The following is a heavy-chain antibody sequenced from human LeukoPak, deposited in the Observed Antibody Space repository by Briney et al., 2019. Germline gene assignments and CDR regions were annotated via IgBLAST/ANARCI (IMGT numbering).Heavy chain of an antibody. CDR2: IYYSGST. J-gene: IGHJ6*02. CDR1: GGSISSSSYY. Sequence: SETLSLTCTVSGGSISSSSYYWGWIRQPPGKGLEWIGSIYYSGSTYYNPCLKSGVTISVETSKNQFSLKLSSVTAADTAVYYCARSGYDILTVLLPDYYYYGMDVWGQGTTVTVSS. D-gene: IGHD3-9*01. V-gene: IGHV4-39*01. CDR3: ARSGYDILTVLLPDYYYYGMDV.